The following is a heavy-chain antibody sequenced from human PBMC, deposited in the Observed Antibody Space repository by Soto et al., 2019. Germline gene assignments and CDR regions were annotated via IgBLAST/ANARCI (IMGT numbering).Heavy chain of an antibody. CDR2: VSPYNGNA. D-gene: IGHD1-26*01. CDR1: GYTFSNYA. V-gene: IGHV1-18*04. Sequence: GASVKVSCKTSGYTFSNYAISWVRQAPGQGLEWMGWVSPYNGNANYTEKFQGRVSMTTDTSTTTAYMELTSLTSDDTALYYCATYTVGPAKTPFDYWGQGTLVTVSS. CDR3: ATYTVGPAKTPFDY. J-gene: IGHJ4*02.